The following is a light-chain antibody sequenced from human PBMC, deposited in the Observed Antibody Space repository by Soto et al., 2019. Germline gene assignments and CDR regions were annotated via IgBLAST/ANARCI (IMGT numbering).Light chain of an antibody. CDR3: QQSSSTP. CDR2: AAS. J-gene: IGKJ1*01. V-gene: IGKV1-39*01. Sequence: DIRMAQSPCSLSASVGDRVTITCRASQSISSYLNWYQQKPGKAAKLLIYAASSLQSGVPSSFSGSGSGTDFTLTISSLQPEDFATYYCQQSSSTPFGQGTKVDIK. CDR1: QSISSY.